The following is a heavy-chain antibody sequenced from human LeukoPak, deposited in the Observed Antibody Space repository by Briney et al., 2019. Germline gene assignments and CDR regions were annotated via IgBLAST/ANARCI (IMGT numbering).Heavy chain of an antibody. J-gene: IGHJ4*02. CDR3: ARGCYYDSSGYCDLLDY. CDR2: INAGNGNT. V-gene: IGHV1-3*01. Sequence: ASVKVSCRASGYTFTSYAMHWVRQAPGQRLEWMGWINAGNGNTKYSQKFQGRVTITRDTSASTAYMELSSLRSEDTAVYYCARGCYYDSSGYCDLLDYWGQGTLVTVSS. CDR1: GYTFTSYA. D-gene: IGHD3-22*01.